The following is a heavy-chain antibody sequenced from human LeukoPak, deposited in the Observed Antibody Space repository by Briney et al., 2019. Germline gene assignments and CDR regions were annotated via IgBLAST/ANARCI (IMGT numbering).Heavy chain of an antibody. CDR3: STVLNIASALHH. CDR1: GFTFSSYG. V-gene: IGHV3-30*03. CDR2: ISYDGSNK. D-gene: IGHD6-13*01. J-gene: IGHJ5*02. Sequence: PGGSLRLSCAASGFTFSSYGMHWVRQAPGKGLEWVAVISYDGSNKYYADSVKGRFTISRDNSKNTLYLQMNSLKTEDTAVYYCSTVLNIASALHHWGQGTLVTVSS.